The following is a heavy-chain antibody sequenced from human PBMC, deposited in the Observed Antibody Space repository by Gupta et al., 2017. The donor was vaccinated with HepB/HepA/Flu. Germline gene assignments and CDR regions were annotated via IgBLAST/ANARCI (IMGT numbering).Heavy chain of an antibody. CDR2: ISNDGKRK. Sequence: QVQLVESGGGVVQPGRSLRLSCEVSGFTFSGFGIHWVRKAPGKGLEWVARISNDGKRKSYGESVKGRVTISRDNFKNTVFLQMNSLRVEDTAVYYCAKDGRGFDETNGDFDYWGQGTLVTVSS. CDR3: AKDGRGFDETNGDFDY. CDR1: GFTFSGFG. V-gene: IGHV3-30*18. D-gene: IGHD2-8*01. J-gene: IGHJ4*02.